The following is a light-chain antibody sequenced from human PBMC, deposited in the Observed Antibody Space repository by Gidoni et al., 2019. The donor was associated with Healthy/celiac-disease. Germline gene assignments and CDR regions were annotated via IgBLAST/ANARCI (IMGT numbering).Light chain of an antibody. CDR1: QDISNY. J-gene: IGKJ4*01. CDR3: QQYDNLFT. Sequence: DIQMTQSPSSLSASVGDRVTITCKASQDISNYLNWYQQKPGKAPKLLIYDASNLETGVPSRFSGSGSGTDFTFTISSLQPEVIATYYCQQYDNLFTFGGGTKVEIK. V-gene: IGKV1-33*01. CDR2: DAS.